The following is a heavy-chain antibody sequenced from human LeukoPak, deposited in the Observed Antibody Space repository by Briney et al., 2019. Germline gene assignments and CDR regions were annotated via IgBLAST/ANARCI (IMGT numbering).Heavy chain of an antibody. CDR3: TRWDAYYTGGIGYSGDFAFDF. Sequence: GGSLRLSCAAAGFTFSIYWMSWVRQAPGKGLEWVASMKGDGGVKHFLDSVEGRFTNSRDNAKNSLYLQMNSLRAEDTAIYYCTRWDAYYTGGIGYSGDFAFDFWGQGTLVTVSS. CDR2: MKGDGGVK. V-gene: IGHV3-7*01. D-gene: IGHD2-8*02. J-gene: IGHJ3*01. CDR1: GFTFSIYW.